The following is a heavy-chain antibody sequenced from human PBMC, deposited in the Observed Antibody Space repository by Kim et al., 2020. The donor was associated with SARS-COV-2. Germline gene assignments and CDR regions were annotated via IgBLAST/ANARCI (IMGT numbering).Heavy chain of an antibody. CDR3: ARHVKSGSWFDP. V-gene: IGHV4-39*01. J-gene: IGHJ5*02. Sequence: YYNPPLKSRVTISVDTSKNQFSLKLSSVTAADTAVYYCARHVKSGSWFDPWGQGTLVTVSS. D-gene: IGHD2-15*01.